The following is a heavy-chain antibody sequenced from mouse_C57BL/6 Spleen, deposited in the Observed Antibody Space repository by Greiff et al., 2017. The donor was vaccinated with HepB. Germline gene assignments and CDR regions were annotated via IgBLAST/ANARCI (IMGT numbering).Heavy chain of an antibody. CDR3: ARGGIVTTSYYAMDY. CDR2: IYPGSGST. CDR1: GYTFTSYW. D-gene: IGHD2-5*01. Sequence: QVQLKQPGAELVKPGASVKMSCKASGYTFTSYWITWVKQRPGQGLEWIGDIYPGSGSTNYNEKFKSKATLTVDTSSSTAYMQLSSLTSEDSAVYYCARGGIVTTSYYAMDYWGQGTSVTVSS. J-gene: IGHJ4*01. V-gene: IGHV1-55*01.